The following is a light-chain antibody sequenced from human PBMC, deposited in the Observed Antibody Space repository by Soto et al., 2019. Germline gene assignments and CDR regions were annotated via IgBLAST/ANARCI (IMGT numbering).Light chain of an antibody. V-gene: IGLV1-44*01. CDR3: ATRDDSLNGWV. Sequence: QSVLTQPPSASGTPGQWVTISCSGSSSNIGSHTVNWYQQLPGTAPKLLIYSSDQRPSGVPDRFSGSKSGTSASLAISGLQSEDEADYFCATRDDSLNGWVFGGGTKVTVL. CDR2: SSD. CDR1: SSNIGSHT. J-gene: IGLJ3*02.